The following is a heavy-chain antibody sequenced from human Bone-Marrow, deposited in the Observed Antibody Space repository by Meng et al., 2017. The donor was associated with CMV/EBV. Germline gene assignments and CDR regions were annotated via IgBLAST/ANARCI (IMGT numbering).Heavy chain of an antibody. CDR3: AVTYYYDTGGYSHYDY. J-gene: IGHJ4*02. V-gene: IGHV3-74*01. CDR1: GFTFSSYW. Sequence: GSLKISCEASGFTFSSYWMHWVRQAPGKGLVWVSRISSDGGDTSYADSVKGRFTISRDNAKNTLYLQMSSLRGEDTAVYYCAVTYYYDTGGYSHYDYWGQGTLVTVSS. D-gene: IGHD3-22*01. CDR2: ISSDGGDT.